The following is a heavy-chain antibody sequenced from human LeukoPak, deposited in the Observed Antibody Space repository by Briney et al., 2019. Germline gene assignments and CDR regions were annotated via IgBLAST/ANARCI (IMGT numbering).Heavy chain of an antibody. CDR2: IIPLFGTA. D-gene: IGHD3-10*01. V-gene: IGHV1-69*13. J-gene: IGHJ6*03. CDR1: GGTFSNYA. Sequence: SVKVSCKASGGTFSNYAISWVRQAPGQGLEWMGGIIPLFGTANYAQKFQGRVTITSDESTSTAYMELSSLRSEDTAVYYCARSYGSGSYYLYYYYYYMDVWGKGTTVTVSS. CDR3: ARSYGSGSYYLYYYYYYMDV.